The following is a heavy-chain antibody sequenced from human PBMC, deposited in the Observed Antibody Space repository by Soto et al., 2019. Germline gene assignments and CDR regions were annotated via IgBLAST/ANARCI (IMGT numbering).Heavy chain of an antibody. J-gene: IGHJ4*02. CDR1: GVSISSYY. CDR2: IYYSGST. CDR3: ARHHDS. V-gene: IGHV4-59*08. Sequence: SETLSLTCTVSGVSISSYYWSWIRQPPGKGLEWIGYIYYSGSTNYNPSLKSRVTISVDTSKNQFSLKLSSVTAADTAVYYCARHHDSWGQETLVTVSS.